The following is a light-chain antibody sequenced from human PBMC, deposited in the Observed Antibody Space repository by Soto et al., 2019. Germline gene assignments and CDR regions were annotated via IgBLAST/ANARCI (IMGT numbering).Light chain of an antibody. CDR1: SSNIGSNY. Sequence: QSVLTQPPSASGTPGQRVTISCSGSSSNIGSNYVYWYQQLPGTVPKLLIYRNNQRPSGVPDRFSGSKSGTSASLAISGLRSEDEAEYYCAAWDDSLSGPVFGTGTKVTVL. CDR3: AAWDDSLSGPV. V-gene: IGLV1-47*01. CDR2: RNN. J-gene: IGLJ1*01.